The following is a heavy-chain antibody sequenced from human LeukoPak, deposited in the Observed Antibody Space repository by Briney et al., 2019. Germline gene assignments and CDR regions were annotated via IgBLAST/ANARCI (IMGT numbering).Heavy chain of an antibody. V-gene: IGHV1-46*01. D-gene: IGHD6-13*01. CDR2: INPSGGST. Sequence: ASVKVSCKASGYTFTSYYMHWVRQAPGQGLEWMGIINPSGGSTSYAQKFQGRVAMTRHTSTSTVYMELSSLRSEDTAVYYCARGTRIAAAGRRGYWYFDLWGRGTLVTVSS. J-gene: IGHJ2*01. CDR1: GYTFTSYY. CDR3: ARGTRIAAAGRRGYWYFDL.